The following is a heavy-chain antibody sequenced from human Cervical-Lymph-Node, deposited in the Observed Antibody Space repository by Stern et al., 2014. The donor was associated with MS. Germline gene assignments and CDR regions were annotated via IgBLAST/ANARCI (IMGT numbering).Heavy chain of an antibody. CDR1: GDSISGSTDW. V-gene: IGHV4/OR15-8*03. Sequence: QVQLQEPGPGLVRPSGTLSLTCGVSGDSISGSTDWWCWVRPPPGQGLEWIGEVSYRGTYNYNPCLKSRITTSVDKANNQLFLKLNSVTAADTAVYYCARVKWYFDLWGRGTLVTVSS. D-gene: IGHD2-21*01. J-gene: IGHJ2*01. CDR3: ARVKWYFDL. CDR2: VSYRGTY.